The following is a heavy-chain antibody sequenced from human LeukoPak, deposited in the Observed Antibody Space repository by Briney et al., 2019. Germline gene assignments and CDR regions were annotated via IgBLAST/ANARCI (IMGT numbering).Heavy chain of an antibody. CDR2: ISYDGSNK. J-gene: IGHJ6*02. D-gene: IGHD2-2*01. CDR1: GFTFSSYA. Sequence: GGSLRLSCAASGFTFSSYAMHWVRQAPGKGLEWVAVISYDGSNKYYAGSVKGRFTISRDNSKNTLYLQMNSLRAEDTAVYYCARERDIVVVPAAFYGMDVWGQGTTVTVSS. CDR3: ARERDIVVVPAAFYGMDV. V-gene: IGHV3-30-3*01.